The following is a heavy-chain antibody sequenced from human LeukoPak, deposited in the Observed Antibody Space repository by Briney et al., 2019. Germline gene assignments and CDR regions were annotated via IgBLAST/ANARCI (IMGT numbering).Heavy chain of an antibody. J-gene: IGHJ1*01. V-gene: IGHV3-30*14. D-gene: IGHD6-13*01. CDR1: GFTFSLYA. CDR3: ASSSWSSEYFHY. CDR2: ISYDGTKK. Sequence: PGGSLRLSCAASGFTFSLYAMHWVRQAPGKGLEWVSVISYDGTKKYYADSVRGRFTISRDNSKNTLYLQLNSLRAEDTAVYFCASSSWSSEYFHYWGQGTLVTVSS.